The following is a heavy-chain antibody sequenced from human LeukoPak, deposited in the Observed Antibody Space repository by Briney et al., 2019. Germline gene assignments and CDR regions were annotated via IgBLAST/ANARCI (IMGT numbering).Heavy chain of an antibody. D-gene: IGHD3-22*01. CDR2: IYDSGST. J-gene: IGHJ3*02. Sequence: PSETLSLTCTVSGGSISSYYWSWIRQPPGKGLEWIGYIYDSGSTNYNPSLKSRVTISVDTSKNQFSLKLSSVTAADTAVFYCSSLTTADAFDIWGQGTMVTVSS. V-gene: IGHV4-59*01. CDR1: GGSISSYY. CDR3: SSLTTADAFDI.